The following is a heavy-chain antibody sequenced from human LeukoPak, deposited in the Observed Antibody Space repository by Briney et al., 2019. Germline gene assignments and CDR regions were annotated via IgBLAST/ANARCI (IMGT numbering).Heavy chain of an antibody. D-gene: IGHD3-3*01. CDR2: TYYRSQQWHS. CDR1: GDSVSSNGAS. J-gene: IGHJ4*02. V-gene: IGHV6-1*01. CDR3: GRETDFGVVTN. Sequence: TQTLSLTCAISGDSVSSNGASWNWIRQSPSRGLEWLGRTYYRSQQWHSDYAPSVKGRITLNPDTSKNQFSLQLNSMTPEDTAVYYCGRETDFGVVTNWGQGTLVTVSS.